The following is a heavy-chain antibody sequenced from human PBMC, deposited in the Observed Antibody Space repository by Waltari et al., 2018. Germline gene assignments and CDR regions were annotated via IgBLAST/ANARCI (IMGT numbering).Heavy chain of an antibody. CDR1: GGSISSYY. J-gene: IGHJ5*02. D-gene: IGHD5-12*01. V-gene: IGHV4-59*01. CDR2: IYYSGST. CDR3: ARDRDGYGNWFDP. Sequence: QVQLQESGPGLVKPSETLSLTCTVSGGSISSYYWSWIRQPPGKGLEWIGYIYYSGSTNYNPSLKSRVTISVDTSKNQFSLKLSSVTAADTAVYYCARDRDGYGNWFDPWGQGTLVTVSS.